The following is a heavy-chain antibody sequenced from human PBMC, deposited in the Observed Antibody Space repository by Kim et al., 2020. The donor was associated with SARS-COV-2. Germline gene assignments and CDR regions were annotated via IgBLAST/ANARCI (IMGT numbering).Heavy chain of an antibody. CDR1: GLTFSNYA. Sequence: GGSLRLSCAASGLTFSNYAMRWVRQAPGKGLEWVSSIYSAGDDTYYSDAVKGRFTISRDNSQNTLYLQMNSLRAEDTALYYCAKGQSTINRYGMDVWVEG. V-gene: IGHV3-23*01. CDR3: AKGQSTINRYGMDV. CDR2: IYSAGDDT. J-gene: IGHJ6*01.